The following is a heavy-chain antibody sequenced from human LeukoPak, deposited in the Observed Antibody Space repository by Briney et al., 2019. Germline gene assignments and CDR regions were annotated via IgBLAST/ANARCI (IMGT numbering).Heavy chain of an antibody. CDR3: ARADEYYYDSSGYYYVRGWFDP. J-gene: IGHJ5*02. CDR2: IYHSGST. CDR1: GGSISSSNW. D-gene: IGHD3-22*01. V-gene: IGHV4-4*02. Sequence: NPSETLSLTCAVSGGSISSSNWWSWVRQPPGKGLEWIGEIYHSGSTSYNPSLKSRVTISVDTSKNQFSLKLSSVTAADTAVYYCARADEYYYDSSGYYYVRGWFDPWGQGTLVTVSS.